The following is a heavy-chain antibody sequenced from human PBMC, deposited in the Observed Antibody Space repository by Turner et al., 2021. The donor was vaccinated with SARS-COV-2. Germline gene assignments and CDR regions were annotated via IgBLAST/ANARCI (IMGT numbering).Heavy chain of an antibody. J-gene: IGHJ4*02. Sequence: QVHLLQSGAEVKKTGASVKVSCKVSGYTLSELSIHWVRQAPGKGPEWMGGFNPEDGEPIYAQMFQGRFSLTEDTSTDTLYMELSSLRSEDTAVYYCATSWELPDAYFDSWGQGTLVTVSS. CDR2: FNPEDGEP. V-gene: IGHV1-24*01. D-gene: IGHD1-7*01. CDR3: ATSWELPDAYFDS. CDR1: GYTLSELS.